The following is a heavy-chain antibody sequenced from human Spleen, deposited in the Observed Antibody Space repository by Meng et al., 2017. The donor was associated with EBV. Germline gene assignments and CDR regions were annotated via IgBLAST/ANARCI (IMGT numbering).Heavy chain of an antibody. J-gene: IGHJ4*02. D-gene: IGHD6-19*01. Sequence: QVQLQESGPRLVKPSETLPLTCTVSGGSITNYYWTWIRQTPGNGLEWIGNIFDSGSTNYSPSLKSRLTVSVDTSKNQFSLKLTSVTAADTAVHYCARSKRGWDGDYFDFWGQGTLVTVSS. CDR2: IFDSGST. CDR3: ARSKRGWDGDYFDF. V-gene: IGHV4-59*01. CDR1: GGSITNYY.